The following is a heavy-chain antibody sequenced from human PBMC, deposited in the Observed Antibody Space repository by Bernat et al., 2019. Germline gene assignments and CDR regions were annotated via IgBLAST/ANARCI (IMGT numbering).Heavy chain of an antibody. V-gene: IGHV4-61*01. CDR3: ARDGPLGELFLYI. CDR1: GGAVSDANYY. D-gene: IGHD3-16*01. Sequence: QVQLQESGPGLVKPSGTLSLTCTVSGGAVSDANYYWSWIRQPPGKGLEWIGYIYYSGSTNYNPSLNSRVTISLDTSKNQFSLKLSSVTAADTAVYYCARDGPLGELFLYIWSPGTMVTVSS. CDR2: IYYSGST. J-gene: IGHJ3*02.